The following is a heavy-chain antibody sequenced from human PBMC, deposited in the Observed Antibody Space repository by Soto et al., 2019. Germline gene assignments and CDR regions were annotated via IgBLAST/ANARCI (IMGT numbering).Heavy chain of an antibody. V-gene: IGHV1-69*01. D-gene: IGHD2-21*02. CDR3: ARGETDLGV. Sequence: QVQLVQSGAEVKKPGSSVKVSCKTSRDTFNKYAFNWVRQAPGQGLEWMGWIIPIFSSRNCAEKFQGRVTITADDSTSTAYMELRSLRFEDTAVYYCARGETDLGVWGQGTTVTVSS. CDR2: IIPIFSSR. J-gene: IGHJ6*02. CDR1: RDTFNKYA.